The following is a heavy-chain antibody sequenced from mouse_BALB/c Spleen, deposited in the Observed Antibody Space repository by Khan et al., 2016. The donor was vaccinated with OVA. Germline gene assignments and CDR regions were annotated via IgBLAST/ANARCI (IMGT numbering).Heavy chain of an antibody. CDR1: GYSFTLYY. CDR3: ARGYDFFAY. Sequence: IQLVQSGPDLVKPGASVKISCKASGYSFTLYYMSWVKQSHGKSLEWIGRVNPNTGGTDHNQEFKGKAILTVDKSSNTAYMERRSLTSEDSAVYYCARGYDFFAYWGQGTLVTVSA. D-gene: IGHD2-14*01. J-gene: IGHJ3*01. CDR2: VNPNTGGT. V-gene: IGHV1-26*01.